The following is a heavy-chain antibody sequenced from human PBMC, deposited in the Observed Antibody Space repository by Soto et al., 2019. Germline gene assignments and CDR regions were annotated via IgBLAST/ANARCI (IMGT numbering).Heavy chain of an antibody. D-gene: IGHD2-15*01. Sequence: EVQLLESGGGLVQPGGSLRLSCAASGFTFSSYAMSWVRLAPGKGLEWFSSIGGSGGTYYADSVKGRFTTSRDTSKNMLYLHLNSLRAEATAMYYCAKGQGWSYYYDAWGQGTLVTVSS. CDR2: IGGSGGT. CDR1: GFTFSSYA. CDR3: AKGQGWSYYYDA. V-gene: IGHV3-23*01. J-gene: IGHJ4*02.